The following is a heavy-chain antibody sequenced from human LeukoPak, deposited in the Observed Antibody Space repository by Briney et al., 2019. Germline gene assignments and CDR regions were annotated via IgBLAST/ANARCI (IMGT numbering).Heavy chain of an antibody. Sequence: GRSLRLSCAASGFTFSSYSMNWVRQAPGKGLEWVSSISSSSSYIYYADSVKGRFTISRYNAKNSLYLQMNSLRAEDTAVYYCAREGRYCSGGSCDRAFDYWGQGTLVTVSS. CDR3: AREGRYCSGGSCDRAFDY. D-gene: IGHD2-15*01. CDR1: GFTFSSYS. CDR2: ISSSSSYI. J-gene: IGHJ4*02. V-gene: IGHV3-21*01.